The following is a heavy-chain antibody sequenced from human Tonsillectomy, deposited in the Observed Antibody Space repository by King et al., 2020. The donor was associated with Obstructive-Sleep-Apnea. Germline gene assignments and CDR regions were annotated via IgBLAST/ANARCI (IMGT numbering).Heavy chain of an antibody. CDR2: IYYSGST. J-gene: IGHJ3*02. D-gene: IGHD7-27*01. CDR3: ARDGSISGGVDDAFDI. V-gene: IGHV4-39*07. Sequence: QLQESGPGLVKPSETLSLTCTVSGGSISSSSYYWGWIRQPPGKGLEGIGRIYYSGSTYSNPSLKSRVTISGDTSKNPFSLRLRSVTAADTAVYYCARDGSISGGVDDAFDIWGQGTMVTVSS. CDR1: GGSISSSSYY.